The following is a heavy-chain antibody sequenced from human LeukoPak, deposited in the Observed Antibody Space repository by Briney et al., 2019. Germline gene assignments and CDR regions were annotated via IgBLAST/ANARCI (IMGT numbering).Heavy chain of an antibody. D-gene: IGHD4-17*01. CDR3: ARHPDYGDYVSWFDP. Sequence: SETLSLTCAVSGGSFSGYSRSWIRQPPGKGLEWIGSIYYSGSTNYNPSSKSGVTISVDTTKNQLSLKLSSVTAADTPVYYCARHPDYGDYVSWFDPWGQGTLVTVSS. CDR1: GGSFSGYS. CDR2: IYYSGST. V-gene: IGHV4-39*01. J-gene: IGHJ5*02.